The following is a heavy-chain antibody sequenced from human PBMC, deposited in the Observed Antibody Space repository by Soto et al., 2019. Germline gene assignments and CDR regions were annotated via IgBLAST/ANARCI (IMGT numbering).Heavy chain of an antibody. J-gene: IGHJ5*01. Sequence: SETLSLTCTVFGGSVSDNFWSWVRQPAGKGPEYIGRIHARGSTNYNPSLKSRVTMSVDTSHNQFSLRLSSVTAADTAVYYCARGPYCGGDCFFASWGQGALVTVSS. CDR3: ARGPYCGGDCFFAS. CDR1: GGSVSDNF. D-gene: IGHD2-21*02. CDR2: IHARGST. V-gene: IGHV4-4*07.